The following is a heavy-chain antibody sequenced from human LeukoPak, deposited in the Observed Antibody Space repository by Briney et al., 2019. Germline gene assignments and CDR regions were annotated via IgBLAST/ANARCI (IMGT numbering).Heavy chain of an antibody. CDR2: ISSSGSTI. J-gene: IGHJ4*02. V-gene: IGHV3-11*04. Sequence: PGGSLRLSCAASGFTFSDYYMSWIRQAPGKGLEWVSYISSSGSTIYYADSVKGRFTISRDNAKNSLYLQMNSLRAEDTAVYYCARDRLQLWLLPPDFDYRGQGTLVTVSS. CDR3: ARDRLQLWLLPPDFDY. CDR1: GFTFSDYY. D-gene: IGHD5-18*01.